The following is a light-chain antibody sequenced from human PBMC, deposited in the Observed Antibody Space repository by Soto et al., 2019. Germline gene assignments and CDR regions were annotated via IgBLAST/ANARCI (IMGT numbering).Light chain of an antibody. J-gene: IGKJ4*01. Sequence: DLQVTQSPSSVSASVGDRVTITCRASQDINNWLAWYQQKPGKAPKLLIYTTSNLQSGVPSRFSGRGSGTDFTLTISSLQPEDFATYYCQQANSFPLTFGGGTKVEIK. CDR1: QDINNW. CDR3: QQANSFPLT. V-gene: IGKV1D-12*01. CDR2: TTS.